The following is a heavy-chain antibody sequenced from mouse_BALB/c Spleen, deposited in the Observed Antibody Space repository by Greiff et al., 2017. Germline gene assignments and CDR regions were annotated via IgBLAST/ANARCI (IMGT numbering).Heavy chain of an antibody. CDR1: GYTFTSYY. J-gene: IGHJ3*01. D-gene: IGHD2-2*01. CDR2: INPSNGGT. V-gene: IGHV1S81*02. Sequence: VQLQQSGAELVKPGASVKLSCKASGYTFTSYYMYWVKQRPGQGLEWIGEINPSNGGTNFNEKFKSKATLTVDKSSSTAYMQLSSLTSEDSAVYYCTRQGRLGTFAYWGQGTLVTVSA. CDR3: TRQGRLGTFAY.